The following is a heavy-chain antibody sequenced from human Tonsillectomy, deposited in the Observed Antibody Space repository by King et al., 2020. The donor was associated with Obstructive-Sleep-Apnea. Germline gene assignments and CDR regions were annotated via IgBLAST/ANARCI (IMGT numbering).Heavy chain of an antibody. J-gene: IGHJ4*02. CDR3: AGRVGQYGSGSYWPY. Sequence: VQLVESGTEVKKPGASVKVSCKASGYTFTGYDINWVRQATGQGLEWMGWVNPYSGNTGYAQKFQGRVTMTRNTPISTAYMELSSLRSEDAAVYYCAGRVGQYGSGSYWPYWGQGTLVTVSS. D-gene: IGHD3-10*01. CDR1: GYTFTGYD. V-gene: IGHV1-8*01. CDR2: VNPYSGNT.